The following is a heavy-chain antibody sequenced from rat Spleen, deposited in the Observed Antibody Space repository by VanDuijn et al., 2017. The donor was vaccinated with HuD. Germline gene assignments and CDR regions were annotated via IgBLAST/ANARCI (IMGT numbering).Heavy chain of an antibody. Sequence: QVQLKESGPGLVQPSQTLSLTCTVSGLSLTSNSVSWIRQPPGKGLEWMGVIWGNENTHYNSALRSRLSITRDTSTSQVFLTMNSLQTEDIATYYCARDYGGYSDWFAYWGQGTLVTVSS. J-gene: IGHJ3*01. CDR1: GLSLTSNS. CDR2: IWGNENT. CDR3: ARDYGGYSDWFAY. V-gene: IGHV2-47*01. D-gene: IGHD1-11*01.